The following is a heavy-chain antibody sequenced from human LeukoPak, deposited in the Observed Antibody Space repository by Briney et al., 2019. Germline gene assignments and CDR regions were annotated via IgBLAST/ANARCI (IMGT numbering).Heavy chain of an antibody. J-gene: IGHJ6*04. CDR3: ARHVYGEGMVV. CDR2: IHSSEGT. D-gene: IGHD4-17*01. Sequence: PSETLSLTCTVSGGSLNGYYWGCIRQPPGKGLECIGYIHSSEGTAHNASLKSRLTISLDTSKNQFSLTLSSVTAADTAVYYCARHVYGEGMVVWGKGTTVTVSS. V-gene: IGHV4-59*08. CDR1: GGSLNGYY.